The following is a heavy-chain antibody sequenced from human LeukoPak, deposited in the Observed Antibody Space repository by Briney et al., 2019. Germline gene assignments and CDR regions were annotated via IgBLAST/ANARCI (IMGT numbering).Heavy chain of an antibody. CDR3: AKDSRVNTEYSCFDC. CDR2: IKNGGEKT. Sequence: PGRSLRLSCSASGFTFSSHAMSWVRQAPGKGPERVSVIKNGGEKTYYADSVKGRFTISRDDSKNMLYLEMNSLRAEDTAVYFCAKDSRVNTEYSCFDCWGQGTLVTVSS. J-gene: IGHJ4*02. D-gene: IGHD5-18*01. V-gene: IGHV3-23*03. CDR1: GFTFSSHA.